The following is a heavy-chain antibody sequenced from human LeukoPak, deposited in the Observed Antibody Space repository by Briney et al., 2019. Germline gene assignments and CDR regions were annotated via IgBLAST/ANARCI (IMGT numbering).Heavy chain of an antibody. CDR2: INHSGST. J-gene: IGHJ4*02. CDR3: ARSPRPLNSSGYYGGCDH. Sequence: SETLSLTCAVYGGSFSGYYWSWIRQPPGKGLEWIGEINHSGSTNYNPSLESRVTISVDTSKNQFSLKLSSVTAADTAVYYCARSPRPLNSSGYYGGCDHWGQGTLVTVSS. V-gene: IGHV4-34*01. CDR1: GGSFSGYY. D-gene: IGHD3-22*01.